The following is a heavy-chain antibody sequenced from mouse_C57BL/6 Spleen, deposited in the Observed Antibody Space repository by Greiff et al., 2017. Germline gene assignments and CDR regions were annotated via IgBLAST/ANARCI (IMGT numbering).Heavy chain of an antibody. CDR1: GFTFTDYY. CDR2: IRNKANGYTT. V-gene: IGHV7-3*01. Sequence: EVNVVESGGGLVQPGGSLSLSCAASGFTFTDYYMSWVRQPPGKALEWLGFIRNKANGYTTEYSASVKGRFTISRDNSQSILYLQMNALRAEDSATYYCARSSPFYGNLDYWGQGTTLTVSS. D-gene: IGHD2-1*01. CDR3: ARSSPFYGNLDY. J-gene: IGHJ2*01.